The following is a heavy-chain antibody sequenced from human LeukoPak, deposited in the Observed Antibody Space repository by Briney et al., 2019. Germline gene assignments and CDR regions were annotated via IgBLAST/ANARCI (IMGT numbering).Heavy chain of an antibody. CDR3: ARVPLHDSSGHYYPH. D-gene: IGHD3-22*01. Sequence: ASVKVSCKASGYIFISYYIHWVRQAPGQRLEWMGWINGGNGNAKYSQNFQGRVTIIRDTSASTAYMELSSLRSEDTAVYYCARVPLHDSSGHYYPHWGQGTLVTVSS. J-gene: IGHJ1*01. CDR2: INGGNGNA. V-gene: IGHV1-3*01. CDR1: GYIFISYY.